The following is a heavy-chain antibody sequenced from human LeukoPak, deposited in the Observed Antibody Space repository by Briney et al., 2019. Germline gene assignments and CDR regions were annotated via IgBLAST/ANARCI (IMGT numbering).Heavy chain of an antibody. Sequence: SETLSLTCAVYGGSFSGYYWSWIRQPPGKGLEWIGEINHSGSTNYNPSLKSRVTISVDTSKNQFSLKLSFVTAADTAVYYCARGWNRGFDYWGQGTLVTVSS. CDR2: INHSGST. V-gene: IGHV4-34*01. J-gene: IGHJ4*02. CDR3: ARGWNRGFDY. D-gene: IGHD1-1*01. CDR1: GGSFSGYY.